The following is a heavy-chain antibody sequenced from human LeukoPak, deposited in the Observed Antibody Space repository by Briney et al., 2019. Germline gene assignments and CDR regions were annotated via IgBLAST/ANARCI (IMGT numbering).Heavy chain of an antibody. CDR2: IRSKANSYAT. D-gene: IGHD3-22*01. Sequence: GGSLRLSCTASGFTFSGSAMHWVRQASGKGLEWVGRIRSKANSYATAYAASVKGRFTISRDDSKNTAYLQMNSLKTEDTAVYYCTRQYCFDSSGYSENYYYYYMDVWGKGTTVTVSS. V-gene: IGHV3-73*01. CDR1: GFTFSGSA. J-gene: IGHJ6*03. CDR3: TRQYCFDSSGYSENYYYYYMDV.